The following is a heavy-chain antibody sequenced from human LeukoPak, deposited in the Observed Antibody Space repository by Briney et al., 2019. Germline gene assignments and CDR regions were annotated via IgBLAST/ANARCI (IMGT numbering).Heavy chain of an antibody. J-gene: IGHJ6*03. CDR1: GGSISSGSYY. CDR3: ARRPSVTRWLQEGYMDV. D-gene: IGHD5-24*01. V-gene: IGHV4-61*02. CDR2: IYTSGST. Sequence: SETLSLTCTVSGGSISSGSYYWSWHRQPAGKGLEGVGRIYTSGSTNYNPSLKSRVTISVDTSKNQFSLKLSSVTAADTAVYYCARRPSVTRWLQEGYMDVWGKGTTVTVSS.